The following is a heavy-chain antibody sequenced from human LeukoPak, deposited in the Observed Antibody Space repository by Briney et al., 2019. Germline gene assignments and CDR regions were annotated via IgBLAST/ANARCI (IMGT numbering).Heavy chain of an antibody. V-gene: IGHV3-48*03. CDR3: ASLTNYYDSSGRPDY. J-gene: IGHJ4*02. CDR1: GFTFISYE. D-gene: IGHD3-22*01. Sequence: PGGSLRLSCAASGFTFISYEIKWVRQGPGKGLEWVSYISSSGSTTYYADSVKGRFTISRDNAKNSLYLQMNSLRAEDTAVYYCASLTNYYDSSGRPDYWGQGTLVTVSS. CDR2: ISSSGSTT.